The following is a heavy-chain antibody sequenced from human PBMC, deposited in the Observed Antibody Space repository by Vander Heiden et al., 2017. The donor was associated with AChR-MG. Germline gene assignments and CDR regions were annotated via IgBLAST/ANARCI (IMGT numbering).Heavy chain of an antibody. CDR1: GFTFSSYA. J-gene: IGHJ6*03. CDR3: AKDTRSATVTTDKRGRYMDV. Sequence: EVQLLESGGGLVQPGGSLRLSCAASGFTFSSYAMSWVRQAPGKGLEWVSAISGSGGSTYYADSVKGRFTISRDNSKNTLYLQMNSLRAEDTAVYYCAKDTRSATVTTDKRGRYMDVWGKGTTVTVSS. CDR2: ISGSGGST. V-gene: IGHV3-23*01. D-gene: IGHD4-17*01.